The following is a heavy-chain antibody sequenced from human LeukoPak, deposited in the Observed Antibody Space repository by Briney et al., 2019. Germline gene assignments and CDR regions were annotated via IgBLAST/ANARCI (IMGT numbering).Heavy chain of an antibody. CDR3: ASRIAVAGKDFDY. CDR2: ISSSGSTI. D-gene: IGHD6-19*01. CDR1: GFTFSSYE. J-gene: IGHJ4*02. V-gene: IGHV3-48*03. Sequence: AGGSLRLSCAASGFTFSSYEMNWVRQAPGKGLEWVSYISSSGSTIYYADSVKGRFTISRDNAKNSLYLQMNSLRAEDTAVYYCASRIAVAGKDFDYWGQGTLVTVSS.